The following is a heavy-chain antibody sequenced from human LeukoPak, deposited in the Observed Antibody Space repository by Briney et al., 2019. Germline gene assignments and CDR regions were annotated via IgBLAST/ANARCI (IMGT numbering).Heavy chain of an antibody. D-gene: IGHD3-22*01. CDR3: ARSSGYMSY. J-gene: IGHJ4*02. Sequence: KPSETLSLTCTVSHYSISSNYYWGWIRQPPGKGLEWIGSIYHSGSTCYNPSLKSRVTISVDTSKNQFSLKLTSVTAADTAVNYCARSSGYMSYWGQGTLVTVSS. CDR1: HYSISSNYY. V-gene: IGHV4-38-2*02. CDR2: IYHSGST.